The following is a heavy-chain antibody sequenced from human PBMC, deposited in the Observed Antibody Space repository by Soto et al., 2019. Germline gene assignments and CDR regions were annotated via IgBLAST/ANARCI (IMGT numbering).Heavy chain of an antibody. Sequence: ASETLSLTCTVSGDPISSYYWSWIRQPPGKGLEWIGYIYYNGSTIYNPSLMSRVTISVDTSKNQFSLKLSSVTAADTAVYYCARVHTSYSYTMDVWGQGTTVTVSS. CDR1: GDPISSYY. J-gene: IGHJ6*02. CDR3: ARVHTSYSYTMDV. CDR2: IYYNGST. V-gene: IGHV4-59*01.